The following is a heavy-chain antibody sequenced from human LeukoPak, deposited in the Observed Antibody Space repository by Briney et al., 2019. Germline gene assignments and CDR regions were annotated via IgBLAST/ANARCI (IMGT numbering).Heavy chain of an antibody. D-gene: IGHD6-13*01. CDR1: GGSISNGGYY. CDR3: ARDVIAAAGIFDY. CDR2: IYYSGST. V-gene: IGHV4-31*03. J-gene: IGHJ4*02. Sequence: SETLSLTCTVSGGSISNGGYYWSWIRQHPGKGLEWIGYIYYSGSTYYNPSLKSRVTISVDTSKNQFSLKLSSVTAADTAVYYCARDVIAAAGIFDYWGQGTLVTVSS.